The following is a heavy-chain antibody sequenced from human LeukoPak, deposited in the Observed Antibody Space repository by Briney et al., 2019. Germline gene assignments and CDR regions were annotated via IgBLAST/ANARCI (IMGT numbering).Heavy chain of an antibody. V-gene: IGHV3-33*08. CDR1: GFTFSTYG. CDR2: IYYDGSNK. Sequence: GGSLRLSCAASGFTFSTYGMHWVRQAPGKGLEWVAVIYYDGSNKNYENSVKDRFTISRDNSKNTLYLQMNSLRAEDTVVYYCARDSIPSASGSYYFDNWGQGTLVTVSS. CDR3: ARDSIPSASGSYYFDN. D-gene: IGHD3-10*01. J-gene: IGHJ4*02.